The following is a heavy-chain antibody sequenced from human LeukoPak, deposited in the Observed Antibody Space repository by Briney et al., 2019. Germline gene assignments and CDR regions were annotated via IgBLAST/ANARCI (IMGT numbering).Heavy chain of an antibody. CDR2: ISSSSSTI. CDR3: ARDSPGYDILTGYYTLYYFDY. D-gene: IGHD3-9*01. V-gene: IGHV3-48*01. J-gene: IGHJ4*02. CDR1: GFSFSTYS. Sequence: GGSLRLSCAASGFSFSTYSMNWVRQAPGKGLEWVSYISSSSSTIYYADSVKGRFTISRDNGKNSLYLQMNSLRAEDTAVYYCARDSPGYDILTGYYTLYYFDYWGQGTLVTVSS.